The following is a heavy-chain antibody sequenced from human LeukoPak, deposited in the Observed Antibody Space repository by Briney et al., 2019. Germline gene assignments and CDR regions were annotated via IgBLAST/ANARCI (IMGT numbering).Heavy chain of an antibody. CDR3: ARDQIRGAFDI. CDR1: GFTVSSNY. Sequence: PGGSLRLSCAASGFTVSSNYMSWVRRAPGKGLEWVSVIYSGGSTYYADSVKGRFTISRDNSKNTLYLQMNSLRAEDTAVYYCARDQIRGAFDIWGQGTMVTVSS. CDR2: IYSGGST. J-gene: IGHJ3*02. V-gene: IGHV3-53*01.